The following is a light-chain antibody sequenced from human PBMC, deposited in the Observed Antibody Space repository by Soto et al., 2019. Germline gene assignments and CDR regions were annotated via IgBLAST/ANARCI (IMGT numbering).Light chain of an antibody. Sequence: QSVLTQPPSASASLGASVTLTCTLSSGYSNYKVDWYQQRPGKGPRFVMRVGTGGIVGSKGDGSPDRFSVLGLGLNRYLTIKNIQEEDESDYHCGADHGSGSNLVVFGGGTQLTVL. CDR2: VGTGGIVG. V-gene: IGLV9-49*01. CDR1: SGYSNYK. CDR3: GADHGSGSNLVV. J-gene: IGLJ2*01.